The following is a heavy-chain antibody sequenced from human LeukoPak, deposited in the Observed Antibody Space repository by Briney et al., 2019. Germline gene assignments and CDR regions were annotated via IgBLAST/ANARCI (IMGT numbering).Heavy chain of an antibody. D-gene: IGHD3-22*01. V-gene: IGHV4-61*02. Sequence: SETLSLTCTVSGGSISSGSYYWSWIRQPAGKGLEWIGRIYTSGSTNYNPSLKSRVTISVDTSKNQFSLKLSSVTAADTAVYYCARAGYYYDSSGYYYRPHFDYWGQGTLVTVSS. CDR3: ARAGYYYDSSGYYYRPHFDY. CDR2: IYTSGST. CDR1: GGSISSGSYY. J-gene: IGHJ4*02.